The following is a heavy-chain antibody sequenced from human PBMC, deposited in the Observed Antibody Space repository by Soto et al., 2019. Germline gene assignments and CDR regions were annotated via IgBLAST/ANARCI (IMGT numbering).Heavy chain of an antibody. V-gene: IGHV4-30-4*01. CDR1: GGSISSGDYY. CDR3: ARDGDYYDSSGYYWRYFDY. D-gene: IGHD3-22*01. J-gene: IGHJ4*02. Sequence: SETLSLTCTVSGGSISSGDYYWSWIRQPPGKGLEWIGYIYYSGSTYYKPSLKSRVTISVDTSKNQFSLKLSSVTAADTAVYYCARDGDYYDSSGYYWRYFDYWGQGTLVTVSS. CDR2: IYYSGST.